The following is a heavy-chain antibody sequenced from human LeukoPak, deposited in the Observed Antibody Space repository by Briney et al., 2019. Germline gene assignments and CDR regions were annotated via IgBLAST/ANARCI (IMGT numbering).Heavy chain of an antibody. D-gene: IGHD6-13*01. V-gene: IGHV3-23*01. Sequence: PGGSLRLSCAASGFTFSSYGMSWVRQAPGKGLEWVSAISGSGGSTYYADSVKGRFTISRDNSKNTLYLQMNSLRAEDTAAYYCAKDLIAAAGMFDYWGQGTLVTVSS. CDR2: ISGSGGST. CDR3: AKDLIAAAGMFDY. J-gene: IGHJ4*02. CDR1: GFTFSSYG.